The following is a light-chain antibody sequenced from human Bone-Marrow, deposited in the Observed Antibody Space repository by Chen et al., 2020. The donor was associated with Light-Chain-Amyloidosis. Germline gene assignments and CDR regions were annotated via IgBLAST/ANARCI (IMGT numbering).Light chain of an antibody. CDR2: EVD. CDR3: SSFGGDYNIV. CDR1: SSDVGGHHY. J-gene: IGLJ1*01. Sequence: QSALTQPPSASGSPGQSVTISCTGTSSDVGGHHYVSWYQQRPGKAPKLLIYEVDKRHSGVPFRFSGSKFGSTSSLPVSGLQAEDEADYFCSSFGGDYNIVFGTGTHVTVL. V-gene: IGLV2-8*01.